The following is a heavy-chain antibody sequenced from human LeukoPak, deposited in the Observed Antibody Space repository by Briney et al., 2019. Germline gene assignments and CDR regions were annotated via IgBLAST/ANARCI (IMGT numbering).Heavy chain of an antibody. CDR3: ATDPVGYCNANGCYSVDY. V-gene: IGHV1-24*01. CDR1: GYTLTELS. J-gene: IGHJ4*02. CDR2: FDPEHGET. Sequence: ASVKVSCTVSGYTLTELSMHWVRQAPGKGLEWVGGFDPEHGETVYAQKFQGRLTMTEDTSTHTAYMELSRLRSDDTAVYYCATDPVGYCNANGCYSVDYWGQGTLVTVSS. D-gene: IGHD2-15*01.